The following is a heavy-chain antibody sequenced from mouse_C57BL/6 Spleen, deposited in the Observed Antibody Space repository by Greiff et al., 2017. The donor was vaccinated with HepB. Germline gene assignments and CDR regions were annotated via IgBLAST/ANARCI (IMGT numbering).Heavy chain of an antibody. CDR2: IDPSDSYT. D-gene: IGHD3-3*01. CDR1: GYTFTSYW. Sequence: QVQLQQPGAELVKPGASVKLSCKASGYTFTSYWMQWVKQRPGQGLEWIGEIDPSDSYTNYNQKFKGNATLTVDTSSSTAYMQLSSLTSEDSAVYYCAIRDQYAMDYWGQGTSVTVSS. J-gene: IGHJ4*01. CDR3: AIRDQYAMDY. V-gene: IGHV1-50*01.